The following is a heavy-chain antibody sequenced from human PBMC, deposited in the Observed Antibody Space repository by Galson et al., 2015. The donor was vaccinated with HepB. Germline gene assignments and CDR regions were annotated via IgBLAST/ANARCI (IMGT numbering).Heavy chain of an antibody. CDR2: ISSYGGGT. D-gene: IGHD1-26*01. V-gene: IGHV3-64D*06. CDR1: GFTFSSYA. Sequence: SLRLSCAASGFTFSSYAMHWVRQAPGKGLEYVSAISSYGGGTYYADSVKGRFTISRDNSKNTLYLQMSSLRADDTAVYYCVREDVGYWGQGTLVIVSS. J-gene: IGHJ4*02. CDR3: VREDVGY.